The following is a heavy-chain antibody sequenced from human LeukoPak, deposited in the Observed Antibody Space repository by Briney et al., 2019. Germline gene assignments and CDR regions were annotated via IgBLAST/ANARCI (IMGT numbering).Heavy chain of an antibody. J-gene: IGHJ4*02. CDR3: ARDATTQYN. V-gene: IGHV3-30-3*01. CDR1: GFPFSSYA. CDR2: ISYDGSNK. D-gene: IGHD1-26*01. Sequence: PGGSLRLSCAASGFPFSSYAMTWVRQAPGKGLEWVAVISYDGSNKYYADSVKGRFTISRDNSKNTLYLQMNSLRAEDTAVYYCARDATTQYNWGQGTLVTVSS.